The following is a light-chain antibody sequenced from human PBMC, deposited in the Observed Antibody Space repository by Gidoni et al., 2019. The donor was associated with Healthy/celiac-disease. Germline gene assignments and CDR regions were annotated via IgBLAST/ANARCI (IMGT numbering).Light chain of an antibody. CDR1: QSVSSSY. J-gene: IGKJ3*01. CDR2: GAS. CDR3: QQYGSSPFT. V-gene: IGKV3-20*01. Sequence: ESVLTQSPGTLSLSPGARATLSFRASQSVSSSYLAWYQQKPGQAPRLLIYGASSRATGIPDRFSGSGSGTDFTLTISRLEPEDFAVYYCQQYGSSPFTFGPGTKVDIK.